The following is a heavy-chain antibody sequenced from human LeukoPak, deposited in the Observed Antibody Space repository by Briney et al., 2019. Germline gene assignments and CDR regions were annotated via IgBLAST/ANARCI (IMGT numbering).Heavy chain of an antibody. J-gene: IGHJ4*02. CDR3: AKDRVTSGYRYYFDY. CDR1: GFTFSSYG. CDR2: ISYDGSNK. D-gene: IGHD3-22*01. Sequence: GGSLRLSCAASGFTFSSYGMHWVRQAPGKGLEWVAVISYDGSNKYYADSVKGRFTISRDNSKNTLYLQMNSLRAEDTAVYYCAKDRVTSGYRYYFDYWGQGTLVTVSS. V-gene: IGHV3-30*18.